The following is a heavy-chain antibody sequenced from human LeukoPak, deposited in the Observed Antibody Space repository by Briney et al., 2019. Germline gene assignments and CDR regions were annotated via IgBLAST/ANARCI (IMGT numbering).Heavy chain of an antibody. CDR2: IYYSGST. Sequence: SETLSLTCTVSGGSISSYYWSWIRQPPGKGLEWIGYIYYSGSTNYNPSLKSRVTISVDTSKNQFSLKLSSVTAADTAVYYCAIIGRLNAFDIWGQGTMVTVSS. J-gene: IGHJ3*02. D-gene: IGHD2-15*01. V-gene: IGHV4-59*12. CDR3: AIIGRLNAFDI. CDR1: GGSISSYY.